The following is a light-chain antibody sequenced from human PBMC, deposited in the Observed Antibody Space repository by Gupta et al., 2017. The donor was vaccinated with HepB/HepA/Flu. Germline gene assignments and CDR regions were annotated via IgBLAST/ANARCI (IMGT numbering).Light chain of an antibody. CDR1: TLSRQY. CDR3: QSLDASGRG. Sequence: SDELTQQPSVSVSPGQTARITCSGDTLSRQYTYWYQQRPGQAPILIIFQDNERPPGIPERCSASSSGTTASLTSSDVQSEDAADYFCQSLDASGRGFGGGTKWTVL. CDR2: QDN. V-gene: IGLV3-25*03. J-gene: IGLJ3*02.